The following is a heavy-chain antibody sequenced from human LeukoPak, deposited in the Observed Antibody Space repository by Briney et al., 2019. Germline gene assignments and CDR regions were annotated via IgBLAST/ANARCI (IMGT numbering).Heavy chain of an antibody. Sequence: SETLSLTCTVSDGSISSSSYYWGWIRQPPGKGLERIGNIYYSGSTYYNPSLKSRVTISLDTSKNQFSLKLSSVTAADTAVYYCASQGRSSGWYAFDIWGQGTMVTVSS. V-gene: IGHV4-39*07. CDR3: ASQGRSSGWYAFDI. J-gene: IGHJ3*02. CDR1: DGSISSSSYY. CDR2: IYYSGST. D-gene: IGHD6-19*01.